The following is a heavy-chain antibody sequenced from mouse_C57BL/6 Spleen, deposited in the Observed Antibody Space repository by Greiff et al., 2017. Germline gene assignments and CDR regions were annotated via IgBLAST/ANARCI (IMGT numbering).Heavy chain of an antibody. CDR2: INPNNGGT. CDR1: GYTFTDYY. V-gene: IGHV1-26*01. D-gene: IGHD2-2*01. Sequence: EVQLQQSGPELVKPGASVKISCKASGYTFTDYYMNWVKQSHGKSLEWIGEINPNNGGTSYNQKFKGKATLTVDKSSSTAYIELRSLTSEDSAVYYCSRGGGYGSYYAIDYWGQGTSVTVSS. J-gene: IGHJ4*01. CDR3: SRGGGYGSYYAIDY.